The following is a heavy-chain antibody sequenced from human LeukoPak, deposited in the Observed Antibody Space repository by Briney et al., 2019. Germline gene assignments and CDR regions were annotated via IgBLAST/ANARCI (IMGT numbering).Heavy chain of an antibody. CDR3: ARQDDEFVAATRVNWFDP. V-gene: IGHV4-61*09. CDR2: IHTSGNT. D-gene: IGHD2-15*01. CDR1: GGSISSGSYC. J-gene: IGHJ5*02. Sequence: PSQTLSLTCTVSGGSISSGSYCWSWIRQPAGKGLEWIGHIHTSGNTNYNSSLKSRVTISVDTSKNQFSLKLSSVTAADTAVYYCARQDDEFVAATRVNWFDPWGQGTLVTVSS.